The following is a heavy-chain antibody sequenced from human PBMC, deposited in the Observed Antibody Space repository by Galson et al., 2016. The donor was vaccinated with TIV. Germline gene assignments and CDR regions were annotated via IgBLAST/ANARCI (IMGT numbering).Heavy chain of an antibody. V-gene: IGHV3-7*01. J-gene: IGHJ4*02. CDR1: GFTFSDYW. D-gene: IGHD3-9*01. Sequence: ASGFTFSDYWMHWVRRAPGRGLEWLANIKQDGSVTFHAGAVKGRFAISRDNARNSLYLQMDSLRVDDTAVYYCANFAANYWGRGTLVTVSS. CDR3: ANFAANY. CDR2: IKQDGSVT.